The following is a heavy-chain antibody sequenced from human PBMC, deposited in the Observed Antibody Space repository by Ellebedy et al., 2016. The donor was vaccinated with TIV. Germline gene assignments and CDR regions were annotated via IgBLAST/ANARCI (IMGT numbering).Heavy chain of an antibody. CDR3: ARTHYRFGIIDYLDY. D-gene: IGHD3-10*01. CDR1: DNSFTRFG. V-gene: IGHV1-18*04. J-gene: IGHJ4*02. Sequence: AASVKVSCKASDNSFTRFGFTWVRQAPGQGLEWMGWIRAYNGNTKYAQMFQDRFTMTTDTSTKTVYLELRSLRSDDTDLYYCARTHYRFGIIDYLDYWGQGTLVTVSS. CDR2: IRAYNGNT.